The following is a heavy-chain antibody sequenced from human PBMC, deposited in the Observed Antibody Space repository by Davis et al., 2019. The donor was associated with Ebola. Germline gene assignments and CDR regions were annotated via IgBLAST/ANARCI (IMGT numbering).Heavy chain of an antibody. V-gene: IGHV1-69*13. D-gene: IGHD1-1*01. Sequence: SVKVSCKVSEYTLNELSIHWVRQAPGQGLEWMGGIIPMFRRPNYAQKFQGRVTITADESTSTAYMELSSLRSEDTAVYYCARAQFPTTSDHWGQGTLVTVSS. CDR3: ARAQFPTTSDH. CDR2: IIPMFRRP. J-gene: IGHJ4*02. CDR1: EYTLNELS.